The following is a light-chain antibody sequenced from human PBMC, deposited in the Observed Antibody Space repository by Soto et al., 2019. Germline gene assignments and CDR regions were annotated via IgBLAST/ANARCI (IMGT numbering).Light chain of an antibody. V-gene: IGLV2-11*01. Sequence: QSVLTQPRSVSGSPGQSVTISCTGTSSDVGGYNYVSWYQQHPGKAPKLMIYDVSKRPSRVPDRFSGSKSGNTASLTISGLQAEDEADYYCCSYAGSYTFPYVFGTGTKVTVL. CDR1: SSDVGGYNY. J-gene: IGLJ1*01. CDR2: DVS. CDR3: CSYAGSYTFPYV.